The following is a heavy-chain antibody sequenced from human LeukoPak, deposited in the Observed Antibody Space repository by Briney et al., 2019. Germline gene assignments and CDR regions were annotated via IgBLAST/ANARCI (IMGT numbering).Heavy chain of an antibody. CDR3: ARFSSIAAAFDY. D-gene: IGHD6-13*01. Sequence: SETLSLTCTVSGGSIGIYYWSWIRQPAGKGLEWIGRIYTSGSTNYNPSLKSRVTMSVDTSKNQFSLKLSSVTAADTAVYYCARFSSIAAAFDYWGQGTLVTVSS. CDR2: IYTSGST. V-gene: IGHV4-4*07. J-gene: IGHJ4*02. CDR1: GGSIGIYY.